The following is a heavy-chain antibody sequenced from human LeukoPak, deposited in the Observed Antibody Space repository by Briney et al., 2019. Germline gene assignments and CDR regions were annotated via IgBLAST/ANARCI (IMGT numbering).Heavy chain of an antibody. Sequence: SETLSLTCTVSGGSISNNYWSWIRQPPGKGLEWIGYIYYRGTTNSNPSLKSRVTISVDTSRNQFSLRLGSVTAADTAVYYCARVRGYCSSTSCYTLDYWGQGTLVTVSS. J-gene: IGHJ4*02. D-gene: IGHD2-2*02. V-gene: IGHV4-59*08. CDR3: ARVRGYCSSTSCYTLDY. CDR2: IYYRGTT. CDR1: GGSISNNY.